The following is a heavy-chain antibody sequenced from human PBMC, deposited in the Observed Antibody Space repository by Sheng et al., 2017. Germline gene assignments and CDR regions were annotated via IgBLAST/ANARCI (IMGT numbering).Heavy chain of an antibody. CDR1: GGSISSSSYY. CDR2: IYYSGST. CDR3: ARDPLYCGGDCP. V-gene: IGHV4-39*07. D-gene: IGHD2-21*02. J-gene: IGHJ5*02. Sequence: QLQLQESGPGLVKPSETLSLTCTVSGGSISSSSYYWGWIRQPPGKGLEWIGSIYYSGSTYYNPSLKSRVTISVDTSKNQFSLKLSSVTAADTAVYYCARDPLYCGGDCPWGQGTLVTVSS.